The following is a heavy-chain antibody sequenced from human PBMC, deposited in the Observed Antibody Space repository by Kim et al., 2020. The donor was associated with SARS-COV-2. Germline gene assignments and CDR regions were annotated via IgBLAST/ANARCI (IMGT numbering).Heavy chain of an antibody. V-gene: IGHV4-59*01. CDR2: IYYSGST. D-gene: IGHD2-15*01. CDR3: AREVVGAATRSLDY. CDR1: GGSISSNY. J-gene: IGHJ4*02. Sequence: SETLSLTCTVSGGSISSNYWSWIRQPPGKGLEWIGYIYYSGSTNYNPSLKSRVTISVDTSKNQFSLKLISVTAADTAVYYCAREVVGAATRSLDYWGQG.